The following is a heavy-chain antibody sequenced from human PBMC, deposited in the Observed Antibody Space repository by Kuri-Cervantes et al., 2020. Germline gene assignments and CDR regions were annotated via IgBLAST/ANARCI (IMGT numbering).Heavy chain of an antibody. V-gene: IGHV1-45*02. Sequence: SVKVSCKASGYTFTYRYLHWVRQAPGQALEWMGWITPFNGNTNYAQKFQDRVTITRDRSMSTAYMELSSLRSEDTAVYYCAREPFTNGDYALSWFDPWGQGTLVTVSS. CDR3: AREPFTNGDYALSWFDP. J-gene: IGHJ5*02. CDR1: GYTFTYRY. CDR2: ITPFNGNT. D-gene: IGHD4-17*01.